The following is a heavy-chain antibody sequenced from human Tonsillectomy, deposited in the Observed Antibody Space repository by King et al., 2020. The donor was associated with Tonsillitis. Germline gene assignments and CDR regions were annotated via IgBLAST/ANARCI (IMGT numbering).Heavy chain of an antibody. Sequence: VQLQQWGAGLLKPSETLSLTCAVYGGSFSAYYWSWIRQPPGKGLEGIGEFNHSGSTNYNPSLKRRVTMSVDTSKNQVALRLSSVTAADTAVYCCSRGGPWEQWLSFDYWGQGTLVTVSS. J-gene: IGHJ4*02. CDR1: GGSFSAYY. CDR3: SRGGPWEQWLSFDY. CDR2: FNHSGST. V-gene: IGHV4-34*01. D-gene: IGHD6-19*01.